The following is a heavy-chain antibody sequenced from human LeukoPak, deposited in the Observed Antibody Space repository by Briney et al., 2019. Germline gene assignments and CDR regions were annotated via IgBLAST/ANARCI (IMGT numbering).Heavy chain of an antibody. CDR1: GGSISSYY. V-gene: IGHV4-59*12. Sequence: PSETLSLTCTVSGGSISSYYWSWIRQPPGKGLEWIGYIYYSGSTNYNPSLKSRVTISVDTSKNQFSLKLSSVTAADTAVYYCASFPEGCSGGSCYAFDIWGQGTMVTVSS. D-gene: IGHD2-15*01. J-gene: IGHJ3*02. CDR3: ASFPEGCSGGSCYAFDI. CDR2: IYYSGST.